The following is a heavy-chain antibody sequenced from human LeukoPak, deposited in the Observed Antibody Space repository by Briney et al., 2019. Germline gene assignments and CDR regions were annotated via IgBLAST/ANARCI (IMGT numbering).Heavy chain of an antibody. V-gene: IGHV1-2*02. J-gene: IGHJ3*02. CDR3: ARVGLGSCSSTTCYGRASDI. Sequence: ASVKVSCKASGYTFTGYYMHWVRQAPGQGLEWMGWINPNSGGTNYAQKFQGRVTMTRDTSISTAYMELSRLRSDDTAVYYCARVGLGSCSSTTCYGRASDIRGQGTMVTVFS. CDR2: INPNSGGT. CDR1: GYTFTGYY. D-gene: IGHD2-2*01.